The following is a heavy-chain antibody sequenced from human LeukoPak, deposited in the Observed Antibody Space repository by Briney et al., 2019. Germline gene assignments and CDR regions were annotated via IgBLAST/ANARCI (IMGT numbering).Heavy chain of an antibody. CDR1: GFTFSSYS. CDR2: IYSGGSA. V-gene: IGHV3-53*01. J-gene: IGHJ2*01. Sequence: GGSLRLSCAASGFTFSSYSMSWVRQAPGKGLEWVSIIYSGGSAYYADSVSGRFTISRDNSKNTVYLQMNSLRAEDTAVYYCARNHILGYWHFDLWGRGTLVTVSS. D-gene: IGHD1-26*01. CDR3: ARNHILGYWHFDL.